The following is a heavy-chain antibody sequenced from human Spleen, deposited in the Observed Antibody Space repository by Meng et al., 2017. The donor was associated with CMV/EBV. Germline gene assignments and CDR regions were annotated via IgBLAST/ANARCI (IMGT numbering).Heavy chain of an antibody. D-gene: IGHD1-26*01. Sequence: GESLKISCAASGFTFSSYSMNWVRQAPGKGLEWVSSISSSGSYINYADSAKGRFTVSRDNAKNSLSLQMNSLRAEDTAMYYCAREQFSGDRDYYYAMDVWGQGTTVTVSS. J-gene: IGHJ6*02. CDR3: AREQFSGDRDYYYAMDV. V-gene: IGHV3-21*06. CDR1: GFTFSSYS. CDR2: ISSSGSYI.